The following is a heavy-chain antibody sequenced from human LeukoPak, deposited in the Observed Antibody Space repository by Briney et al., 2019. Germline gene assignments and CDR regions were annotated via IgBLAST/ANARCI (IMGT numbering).Heavy chain of an antibody. CDR1: GFTVSSNY. CDR2: ITNSGGST. V-gene: IGHV3-53*01. J-gene: IGHJ4*02. CDR3: ARGRGITIFGMVANDY. Sequence: GGSLRLSCAASGFTVSSNYMSWVRQAPGKGLEWVSLITNSGGSTYYADSVRGRFTISRDNSKNTLYLQMNSLRAEDTAVYYCARGRGITIFGMVANDYWGQGTLVTVSS. D-gene: IGHD3-3*01.